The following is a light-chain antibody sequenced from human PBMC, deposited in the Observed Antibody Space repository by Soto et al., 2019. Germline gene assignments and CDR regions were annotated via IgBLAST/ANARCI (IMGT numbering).Light chain of an antibody. CDR2: AAS. CDR1: QSISRY. CDR3: QQSYSTPRLFT. Sequence: DIQMTQSPSSLSASVGDRVTITCRASQSISRYLNWYQQKPGKAPKLLIYAASSLQSGVPSRFSGSGSGTDLTLTISSLQPEASATYYCQQSYSTPRLFTFGQGTNLEI. V-gene: IGKV1-39*01. J-gene: IGKJ2*01.